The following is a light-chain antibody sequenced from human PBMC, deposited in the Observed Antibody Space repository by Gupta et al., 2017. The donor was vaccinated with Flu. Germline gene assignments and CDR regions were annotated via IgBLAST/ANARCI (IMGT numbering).Light chain of an antibody. J-gene: IGLJ1*01. CDR1: HSVVGGYQF. CDR2: EVT. Sequence: QSALTQPASVSGSPGQSITISCSGTHSVVGGYQFVTWYHHHPGRAPKLLIYEVTKRPSEISDRFSGSKSGNTASLTISGLQPEDEADYFCSSYTDANTWVFGSGSRVTVL. V-gene: IGLV2-14*01. CDR3: SSYTDANTWV.